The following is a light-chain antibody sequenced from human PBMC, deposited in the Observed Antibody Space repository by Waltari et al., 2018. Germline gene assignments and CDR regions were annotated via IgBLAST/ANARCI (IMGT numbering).Light chain of an antibody. V-gene: IGKV3-11*01. CDR1: QSVSGN. Sequence: IVMTQSPATLSVSPGERVTLSCRASQSVSGNLAWYQQKPGQAPRLPMYGASTRAAGVPTRFSGSGSGTDFTLTISSLEPEDSAVYYCQQRSNWPPLTFGGGTKVEIK. CDR3: QQRSNWPPLT. J-gene: IGKJ4*01. CDR2: GAS.